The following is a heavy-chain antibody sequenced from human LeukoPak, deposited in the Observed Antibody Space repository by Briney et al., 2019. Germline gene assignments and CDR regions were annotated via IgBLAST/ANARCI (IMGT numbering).Heavy chain of an antibody. Sequence: SETLSLTCTVSGYSISSGYYWGWIRPPPGKGLEWIGSIYHSGSTYYNPSLKSRVTISVDTSKNQFSLKLSSVTAADTAVYYCARVYSIAARPVATIDYWGQGTLVTVSS. CDR2: IYHSGST. V-gene: IGHV4-38-2*02. CDR1: GYSISSGYY. D-gene: IGHD6-6*01. J-gene: IGHJ4*02. CDR3: ARVYSIAARPVATIDY.